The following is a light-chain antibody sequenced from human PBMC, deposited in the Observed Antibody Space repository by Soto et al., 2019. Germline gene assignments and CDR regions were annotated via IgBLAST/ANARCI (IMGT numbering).Light chain of an antibody. Sequence: QLVLTQSPSASASLGASVKLTCTLSSGYSRYAIAWHQQQPEKGPRYLMKLYNDGSHTKGDGIPDRFSGSSSWAERYLTISGLQSEDEADYYCQTWGAGIVVFGGGTKVTVL. CDR1: SGYSRYA. CDR3: QTWGAGIVV. J-gene: IGLJ2*01. CDR2: LYNDGSH. V-gene: IGLV4-69*01.